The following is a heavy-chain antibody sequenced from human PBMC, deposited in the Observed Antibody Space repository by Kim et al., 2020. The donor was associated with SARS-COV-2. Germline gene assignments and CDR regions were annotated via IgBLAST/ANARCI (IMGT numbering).Heavy chain of an antibody. Sequence: GGSLRLSCAASGFTFSSYGMHWVRQAPGKGLEWVAVISHDGSKEYCVDSMKGRFTVSRDNSKNTLYLQMNSLRPEDTAVYYCVKQIVETAVVSPFDYWGQGTLVTVSS. CDR3: VKQIVETAVVSPFDY. CDR1: GFTFSSYG. J-gene: IGHJ4*02. D-gene: IGHD5-18*01. CDR2: ISHDGSKE. V-gene: IGHV3-30*18.